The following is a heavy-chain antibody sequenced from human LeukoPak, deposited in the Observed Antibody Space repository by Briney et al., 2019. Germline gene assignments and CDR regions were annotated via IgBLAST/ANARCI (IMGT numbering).Heavy chain of an antibody. V-gene: IGHV1-18*01. Sequence: ASVKVSCKASDNTFSGKGVIWVRQAPGQGLEWMAYISPYSGKTRYVQKIQGRVTVTTDTTTSTSYLEPRSLTFDDTAVYYCVREEWCSGGGCYLNAFDIWGQGTMVTVSS. CDR3: VREEWCSGGGCYLNAFDI. D-gene: IGHD2-15*01. CDR2: ISPYSGKT. CDR1: DNTFSGKG. J-gene: IGHJ3*02.